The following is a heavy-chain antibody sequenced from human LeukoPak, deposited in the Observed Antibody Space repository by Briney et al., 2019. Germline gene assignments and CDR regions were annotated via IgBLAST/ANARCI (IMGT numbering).Heavy chain of an antibody. D-gene: IGHD2-21*01. J-gene: IGHJ3*02. Sequence: SQTLSLTCIVSRDSLSRGGYYWIWIRQHPGKGLEWIGYIYYSGSTYYHPSLKSPVTTSEDTSKNQFFLKLTSVTARDTAVYYWAKRVQYWGSFDIWGQGTMVTVSS. CDR2: IYYSGST. V-gene: IGHV4-31*01. CDR1: RDSLSRGGYY. CDR3: AKRVQYWGSFDI.